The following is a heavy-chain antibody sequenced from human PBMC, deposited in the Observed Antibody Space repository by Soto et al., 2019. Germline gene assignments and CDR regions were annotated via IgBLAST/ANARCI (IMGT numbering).Heavy chain of an antibody. Sequence: PSETLSLTCAVSGGSISSYSWWGWVRQSPENGLEWIGEIYHSGTTNYNPSLQSRATLSVDKAKNQFSLRLTSVTAADTAVYYSARSPSGSRDYPNDSWGRGYSVTVSS. V-gene: IGHV4-4*02. CDR3: ARSPSGSRDYPNDS. CDR2: IYHSGTT. J-gene: IGHJ4*02. CDR1: GGSISSYSW. D-gene: IGHD6-13*01.